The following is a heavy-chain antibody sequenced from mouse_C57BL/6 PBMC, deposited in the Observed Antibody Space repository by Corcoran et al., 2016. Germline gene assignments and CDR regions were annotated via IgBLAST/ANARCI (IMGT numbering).Heavy chain of an antibody. D-gene: IGHD1-1*01. CDR1: GYTFTSYG. CDR2: IYPRSGNT. CDR3: ARHGSSMDY. Sequence: QVQLQLSGAELARPGASVKLSCKASGYTFTSYGISWVKQRTGQGLEWIGEIYPRSGNTYYNEKFKGKATLTADKSSSTAYMELRSLTSEDSAVYFCARHGSSMDYWGQGTSVTVSS. V-gene: IGHV1-81*01. J-gene: IGHJ4*01.